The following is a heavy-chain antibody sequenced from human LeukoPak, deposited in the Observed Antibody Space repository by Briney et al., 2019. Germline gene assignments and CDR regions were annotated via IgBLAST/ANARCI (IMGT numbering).Heavy chain of an antibody. CDR3: ARANTAMDYYYYYMDV. D-gene: IGHD5-18*01. J-gene: IGHJ6*03. Sequence: GGTLRLFCAASGFTFSSYWMSWAREAPGKGLEWVANIKQDGSEKYSVDSVKGRFTISRDNAKNSLYLQMNSLRAEDTAVYYCARANTAMDYYYYYMDVWGKGTTVTVSS. CDR1: GFTFSSYW. V-gene: IGHV3-7*01. CDR2: IKQDGSEK.